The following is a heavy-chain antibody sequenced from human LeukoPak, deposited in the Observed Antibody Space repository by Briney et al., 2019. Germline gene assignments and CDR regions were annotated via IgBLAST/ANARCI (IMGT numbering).Heavy chain of an antibody. CDR3: AKGTGYSSGWAFDY. CDR2: ISGSADNT. Sequence: GGSLRLSCAASGFIFSSYAMSWVRQAPGKGLEWVSAISGSADNTYYADSVKGRFTISRDNSKNTLYLQMNSLRAEDTAVYYCAKGTGYSSGWAFDYWGQGTLVTVSS. D-gene: IGHD6-19*01. V-gene: IGHV3-23*01. J-gene: IGHJ4*02. CDR1: GFIFSSYA.